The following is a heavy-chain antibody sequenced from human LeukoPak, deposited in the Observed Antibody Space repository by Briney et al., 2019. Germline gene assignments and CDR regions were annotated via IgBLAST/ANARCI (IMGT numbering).Heavy chain of an antibody. CDR1: GFTFSSYD. V-gene: IGHV3-13*04. CDR2: IGTAGDT. D-gene: IGHD3-10*01. J-gene: IGHJ4*02. CDR3: ARGGYYGSGSPFDY. Sequence: GGSLRLSCAASGFTFSSYDMHWVRQATGKGLEWVSAIGTAGDTYYPGSVKGRFTISRENAKNSLYLQTNSLRAGDTAVYYCARGGYYGSGSPFDYWGQGTLVTVSS.